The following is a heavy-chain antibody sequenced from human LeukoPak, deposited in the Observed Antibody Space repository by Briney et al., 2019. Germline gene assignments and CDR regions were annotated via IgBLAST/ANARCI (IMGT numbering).Heavy chain of an antibody. J-gene: IGHJ5*02. CDR3: ARPYGSGSYYRPFDP. V-gene: IGHV1-2*02. D-gene: IGHD3-10*01. CDR2: INPNSGGT. Sequence: GASVKVSCKASGYTFTGYYIHWVRQAPGQGLEWMGWINPNSGGTNYAQKFQGRVTMTRDTSISTAYMELSRLRSDDTAVYYCARPYGSGSYYRPFDPWGQGTLVTVSS. CDR1: GYTFTGYY.